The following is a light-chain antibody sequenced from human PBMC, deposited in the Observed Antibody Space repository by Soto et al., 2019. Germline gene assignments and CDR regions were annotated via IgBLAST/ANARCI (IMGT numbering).Light chain of an antibody. CDR3: QHYESSPPPYT. CDR1: QSLTSSY. Sequence: EIVLTQSPGTLSLSPGERATLSCRASQSLTSSYLAWYQQKPGQAPRLLIYGASSRATGIPDRFSGSGSGPDFTLTISRLEPEDFAVYYCQHYESSPPPYTFGRGTKLEIK. V-gene: IGKV3-20*01. J-gene: IGKJ2*01. CDR2: GAS.